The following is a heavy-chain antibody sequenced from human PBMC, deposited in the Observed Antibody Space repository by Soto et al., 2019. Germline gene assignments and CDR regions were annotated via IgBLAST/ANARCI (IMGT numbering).Heavy chain of an antibody. CDR3: ARPGTTKSFGLKSYYYGMDV. Sequence: VASVKVSCKASGCTFTSYYMHWVRQAPGQGLEWMGIINPSGGSTSYAQKFQGRVTMTRDTSTSTVYMELSSLRSEDTAVYYCARPGTTKSFGLKSYYYGMDVWGQGTTVTVSS. V-gene: IGHV1-46*01. J-gene: IGHJ6*02. D-gene: IGHD1-26*01. CDR1: GCTFTSYY. CDR2: INPSGGST.